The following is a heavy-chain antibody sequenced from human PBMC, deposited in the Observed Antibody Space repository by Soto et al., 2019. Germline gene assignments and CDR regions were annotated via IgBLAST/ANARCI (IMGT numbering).Heavy chain of an antibody. CDR3: AIYTYTSRYSYYGMDV. D-gene: IGHD6-13*01. Sequence: PGGSLRLSCTTSGFTFGDYAMCWFRQAPGKGLEWVGVVRSKAYGGTTDYAASVKGRFDISRDDSKSVAYLQMNSVTTEDTAVYFCAIYTYTSRYSYYGMDVWGQGTTVTVSS. J-gene: IGHJ6*02. CDR1: GFTFGDYA. V-gene: IGHV3-49*03. CDR2: VRSKAYGGTT.